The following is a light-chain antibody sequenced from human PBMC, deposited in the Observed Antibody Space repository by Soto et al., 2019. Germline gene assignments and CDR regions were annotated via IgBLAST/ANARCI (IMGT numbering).Light chain of an antibody. CDR1: QSVGSD. Sequence: EIVMTQSPATLSVSLGEGATLSCRASQSVGSDLAWFQQKPGQAPRLLIYGASTRATGIPARFSGSGSGTEFTVTISSLQSEDSAIYFCHQYSDWPLTFGQGTKLEIK. J-gene: IGKJ2*01. CDR2: GAS. V-gene: IGKV3-15*01. CDR3: HQYSDWPLT.